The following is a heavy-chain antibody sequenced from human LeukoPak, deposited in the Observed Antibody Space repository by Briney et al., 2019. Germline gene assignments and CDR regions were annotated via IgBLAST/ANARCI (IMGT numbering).Heavy chain of an antibody. D-gene: IGHD5-18*01. CDR1: GGTFSSYA. V-gene: IGHV1-69*04. CDR3: ARDGVDTAMVFYYYYGMDV. CDR2: IIPILGIA. J-gene: IGHJ6*02. Sequence: SVKVSCKASGGTFSSYAISWVRQAPGQGLEWMGRIIPILGIANYAQKFQGRVTITADKSTSTAYMELSSLRSEDTAVYYSARDGVDTAMVFYYYYGMDVWGQGTTVTVSS.